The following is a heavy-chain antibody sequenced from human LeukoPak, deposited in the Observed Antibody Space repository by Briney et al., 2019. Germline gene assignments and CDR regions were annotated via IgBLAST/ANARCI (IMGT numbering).Heavy chain of an antibody. Sequence: SETLSLTCTVSGGSISSSSYYWGWLRQPPGKGLEWIGSIYYSGSTYYNPSLKSRVTISVDTSKNQFSLKLSSVTAADTAVYYCARQGVYSSGIDYFDYWGQGTLVTVSS. CDR1: GGSISSSSYY. CDR2: IYYSGST. D-gene: IGHD6-19*01. CDR3: ARQGVYSSGIDYFDY. V-gene: IGHV4-39*01. J-gene: IGHJ4*02.